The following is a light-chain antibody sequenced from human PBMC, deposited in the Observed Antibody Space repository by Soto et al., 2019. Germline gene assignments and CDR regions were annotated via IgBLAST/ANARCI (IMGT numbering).Light chain of an antibody. V-gene: IGKV1-5*03. J-gene: IGKJ1*01. CDR3: QHYNSYSEA. CDR2: KAS. CDR1: QTISSW. Sequence: IKMTQSPSTLSVSVGDRVTITCRASQTISSWLAWYQQKPGKAPKLLIYKASTLKSGVPSRFSGSGSGTEFTLTISSLQPDDFATYYCQHYNSYSEAFGQGTKVDIK.